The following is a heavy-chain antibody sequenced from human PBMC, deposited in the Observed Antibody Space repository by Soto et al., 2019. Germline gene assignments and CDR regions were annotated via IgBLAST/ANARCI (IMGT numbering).Heavy chain of an antibody. CDR2: ISSSSSYI. CDR3: ASALAWSYCSGGSCYPDYFDY. CDR1: GFTFSSYS. J-gene: IGHJ4*02. V-gene: IGHV3-21*01. D-gene: IGHD2-15*01. Sequence: EVQLVESGGGLVKPGGSLRLSCAASGFTFSSYSMNWVRQAPGKGLEWVSSISSSSSYIYYADSVKGRFTISRDNAKNSLYLQMNSLRAEDTAVYYCASALAWSYCSGGSCYPDYFDYWGQGTLVTVSS.